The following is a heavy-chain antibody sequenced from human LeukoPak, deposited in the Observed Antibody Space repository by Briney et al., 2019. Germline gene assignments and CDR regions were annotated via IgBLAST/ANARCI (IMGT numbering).Heavy chain of an antibody. D-gene: IGHD3-16*01. J-gene: IGHJ4*02. Sequence: GGSLRLSCAASGFTFSNYAMNWVRQAPGKGLEWVAFISYHGSNKYYADSVKGRFTISRDNSKNTLYLQMNSLRAEDTAVYYCARASFAYVWGSYDHNYYDYWGQGTLVTVSS. V-gene: IGHV3-30-3*01. CDR1: GFTFSNYA. CDR3: ARASFAYVWGSYDHNYYDY. CDR2: ISYHGSNK.